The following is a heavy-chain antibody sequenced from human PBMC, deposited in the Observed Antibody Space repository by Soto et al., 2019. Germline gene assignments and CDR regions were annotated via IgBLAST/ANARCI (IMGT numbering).Heavy chain of an antibody. J-gene: IGHJ4*02. Sequence: EVQLLESGGGLVQPGGSLRLSCAASGFTFSSYAMSWVRQAPGKGLEWVSTLSGSGETSYYADSVKGRFTVSRDNSKNPLYLQLNTLRGEDTAVYYCAKEDVVPGGMAGWVVRVHDYWGQGTLVTVSS. CDR3: AKEDVVPGGMAGWVVRVHDY. D-gene: IGHD2-2*01. V-gene: IGHV3-23*01. CDR1: GFTFSSYA. CDR2: LSGSGETS.